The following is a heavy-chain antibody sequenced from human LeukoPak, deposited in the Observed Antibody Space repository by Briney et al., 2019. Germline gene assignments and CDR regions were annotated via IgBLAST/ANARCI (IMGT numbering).Heavy chain of an antibody. J-gene: IGHJ5*02. D-gene: IGHD6-19*01. Sequence: PGGSLRLSCAASGFTFSSYGMNWVRQAPGKGLEWVSYISSSGSTIYYADSVKGRFTISRDNAKNSLYLQMNSLRAEDTAVYYCARGGRIAVASNWFDPWGQGTLVTVSS. V-gene: IGHV3-48*04. CDR1: GFTFSSYG. CDR2: ISSSGSTI. CDR3: ARGGRIAVASNWFDP.